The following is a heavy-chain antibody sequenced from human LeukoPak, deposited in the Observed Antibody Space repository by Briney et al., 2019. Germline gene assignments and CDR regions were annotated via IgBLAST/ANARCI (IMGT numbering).Heavy chain of an antibody. J-gene: IGHJ3*02. CDR1: VYTFTSYD. CDR2: MNPNSGNT. D-gene: IGHD3-10*01. V-gene: IGHV1-8*01. Sequence: ASVKVSFKASVYTFTSYDINWVRQATGQGLEWMGWMNPNSGNTGNAQKFQGRVTMTRNTSISTAYLELSSLRSEDTAVYYCAGGAPAYYYGEDAFDIWGQGTMVTVSS. CDR3: AGGAPAYYYGEDAFDI.